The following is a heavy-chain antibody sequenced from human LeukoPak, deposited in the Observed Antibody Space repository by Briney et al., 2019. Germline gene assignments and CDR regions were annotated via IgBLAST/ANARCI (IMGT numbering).Heavy chain of an antibody. D-gene: IGHD6-13*01. CDR1: GYSCTSYW. CDR3: ARSIAAAGNYYYYYMDV. J-gene: IGHJ6*03. V-gene: IGHV5-51*01. CDR2: IYPGDSDT. Sequence: GESLQISCKGSGYSCTSYWIGWVRQKPGKGLEWMGIIYPGDSDTRYSPSFQGQVTISADKSISTAYLQWSSLKASDTAMYYCARSIAAAGNYYYYYMDVWGKGTTVTVSS.